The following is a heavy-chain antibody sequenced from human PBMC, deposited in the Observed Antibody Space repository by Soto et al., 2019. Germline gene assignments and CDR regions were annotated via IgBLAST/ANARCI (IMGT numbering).Heavy chain of an antibody. Sequence: QVHLVQSGAEVKKPGASVKVSCKGSGYTFTTYGITWVRQAPGQGLEWMGWISAHNGNPKYAQKLQGRVTVTRDTSPSTAYMELRSLRSDDKAVYYCARGRYGDYWGQGALVTVSS. CDR2: ISAHNGNP. CDR3: ARGRYGDY. D-gene: IGHD1-1*01. J-gene: IGHJ4*02. V-gene: IGHV1-18*01. CDR1: GYTFTTYG.